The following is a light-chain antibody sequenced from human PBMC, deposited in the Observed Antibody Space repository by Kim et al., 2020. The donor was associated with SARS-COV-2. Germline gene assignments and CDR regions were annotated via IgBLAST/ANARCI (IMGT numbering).Light chain of an antibody. J-gene: IGKJ2*01. V-gene: IGKV1-39*01. CDR3: QQYNRYLYT. CDR2: AAS. Sequence: DIQMTQSPSSLSASVGDRVTITCRASQSISSYLNWYQQKPGKAPKLLIYAASSLQSGVPSRFSGSGSGTDFTLTISSLQPDDFATYYCQQYNRYLYTFGQGTKLEIK. CDR1: QSISSY.